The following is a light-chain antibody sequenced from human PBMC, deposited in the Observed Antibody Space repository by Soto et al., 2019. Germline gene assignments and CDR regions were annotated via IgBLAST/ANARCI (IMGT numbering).Light chain of an antibody. J-gene: IGKJ2*01. CDR1: QIIGSW. V-gene: IGKV1-5*03. Sequence: DIQMTQSPSTLSASVGAGVTITCRASQIIGSWLAWYQQKPGKAHKLLIYKATNLQSGVPPRFSGSGSGIDFSLTISSLQPEDSATYFCQQYNDFQYTFGPGTKLEI. CDR3: QQYNDFQYT. CDR2: KAT.